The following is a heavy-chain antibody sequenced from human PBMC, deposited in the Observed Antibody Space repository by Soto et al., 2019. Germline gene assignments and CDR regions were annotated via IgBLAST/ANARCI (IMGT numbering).Heavy chain of an antibody. CDR1: GFTFSAYV. Sequence: GGSLRLSCAASGFTFSAYVMSWVRQAPGKGLEWVSSITSSGGGTYYADSVKGRFTISRDNAKNSLYLQMNSLRAEDTAVYYCARVLSLMDILTCYYHPYFDYWGQGTLVTVSS. V-gene: IGHV3-23*01. CDR3: ARVLSLMDILTCYYHPYFDY. J-gene: IGHJ4*02. CDR2: ITSSGGGT. D-gene: IGHD3-9*01.